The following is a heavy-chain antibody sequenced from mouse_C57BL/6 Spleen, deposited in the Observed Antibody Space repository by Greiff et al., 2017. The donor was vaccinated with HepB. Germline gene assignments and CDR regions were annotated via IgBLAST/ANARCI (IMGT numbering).Heavy chain of an antibody. CDR2: INYDGSST. V-gene: IGHV5-16*01. J-gene: IGHJ1*03. CDR3: ARVVTYWYFDV. CDR1: GFTFSDYY. Sequence: EVQLVESEGGLVQPGSSMKLSCTASGFTFSDYYMAWVRQVPEKGLEWVANINYDGSSTCYLDSLKSRFIISRDNAKNILYLQMSSLKSEDTATYYCARVVTYWYFDVWGTGTTVTVSS. D-gene: IGHD2-5*01.